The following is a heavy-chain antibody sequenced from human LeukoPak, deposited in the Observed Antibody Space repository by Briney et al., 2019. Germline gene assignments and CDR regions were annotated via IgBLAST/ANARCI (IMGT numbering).Heavy chain of an antibody. Sequence: PGGSLRLSCAASGFTFSSYAMHWVRQAPGKGLEWVAVIPYDGSNKYYADSVKGRFTISRDNSKNTLYLQMNSLRAEDTAVYYCARDEVEQWLVRGGGAKYWGQGTLVTVSS. J-gene: IGHJ4*02. D-gene: IGHD6-19*01. CDR1: GFTFSSYA. CDR2: IPYDGSNK. CDR3: ARDEVEQWLVRGGGAKY. V-gene: IGHV3-30*04.